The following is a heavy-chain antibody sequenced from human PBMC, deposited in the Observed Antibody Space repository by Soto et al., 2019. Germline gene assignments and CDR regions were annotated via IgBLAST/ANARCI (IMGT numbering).Heavy chain of an antibody. D-gene: IGHD1-26*01. V-gene: IGHV3-23*01. CDR1: GFSFGVYA. CDR3: AKLRGRGIFEY. CDR2: ISGGIGST. J-gene: IGHJ4*02. Sequence: GGSLRLSCAASGFSFGVYAMSWVRQAPGKGLEWVATISGGIGSTYYADAVKGRFTISRDISRSTLDLQMNSLRVEDTALYYCAKLRGRGIFEYWGQGTMVTVSS.